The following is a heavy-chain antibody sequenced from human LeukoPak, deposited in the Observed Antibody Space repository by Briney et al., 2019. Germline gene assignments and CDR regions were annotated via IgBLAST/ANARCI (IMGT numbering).Heavy chain of an antibody. CDR2: ISYDGSNK. J-gene: IGHJ4*02. D-gene: IGHD3-22*01. Sequence: GGSLRLSCAASGFTFSSYGMHWVRQAPGKGLEWVAVISYDGSNKYHADSVKGRFTISRDNSKNTLYLQMNSLRAADTAVYYCAKVHYDSSGYYYPSYYFDYWGQGTLVTVSS. V-gene: IGHV3-30*18. CDR3: AKVHYDSSGYYYPSYYFDY. CDR1: GFTFSSYG.